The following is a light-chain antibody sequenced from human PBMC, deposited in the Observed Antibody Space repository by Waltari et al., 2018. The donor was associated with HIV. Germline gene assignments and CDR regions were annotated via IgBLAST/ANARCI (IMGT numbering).Light chain of an antibody. Sequence: IVLTQSPGTLSLSPGERATFSCRARQSVSSDLAWYHHSPGQSSRLLIYSASSSATGIPDMFSGSGSGTDFTLTINSLEPEDSAVYYCQHYTSSPTWTFGQGTKVEIK. J-gene: IGKJ1*01. CDR1: QSVSSD. CDR3: QHYTSSPTWT. V-gene: IGKV3-20*01. CDR2: SAS.